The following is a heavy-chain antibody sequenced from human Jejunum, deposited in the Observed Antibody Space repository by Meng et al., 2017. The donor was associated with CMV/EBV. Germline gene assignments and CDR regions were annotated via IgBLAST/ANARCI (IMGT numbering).Heavy chain of an antibody. CDR3: ARWSGTYYDY. CDR2: LYSSGIT. Sequence: EVQLVDSGGDFVQPWESLRLSCAVSGLTVSSNYMSWLRQAPGKGLEWVSILYSSGITYYADSVKGRFTISRDNSKNTLYFQMNTLRAEDTAVYYCARWSGTYYDYWGQGTLVTVSS. J-gene: IGHJ4*02. CDR1: GLTVSSNY. V-gene: IGHV3-66*01. D-gene: IGHD1-26*01.